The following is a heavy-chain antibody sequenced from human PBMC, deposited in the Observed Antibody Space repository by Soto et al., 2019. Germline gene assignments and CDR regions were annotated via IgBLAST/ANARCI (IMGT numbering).Heavy chain of an antibody. V-gene: IGHV4-4*02. D-gene: IGHD7-27*01. Sequence: SETLSLTCGVSGDSITTYKWWTWVRQTPGRGLEWIGEIYDSGNTRYNPSLRSRVTISKDTSKNQLSLKLNSVTVADTAVYYCATCQLGEYYYAMDMWGQGTTVTVYS. CDR3: ATCQLGEYYYAMDM. CDR1: GDSITTYKW. J-gene: IGHJ6*02. CDR2: IYDSGNT.